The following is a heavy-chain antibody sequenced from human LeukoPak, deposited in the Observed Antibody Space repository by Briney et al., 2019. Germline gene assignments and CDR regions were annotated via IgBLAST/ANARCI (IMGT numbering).Heavy chain of an antibody. J-gene: IGHJ4*02. D-gene: IGHD3-10*01. V-gene: IGHV3-53*01. CDR3: ARVTLIRGPPPV. Sequence: GGSLRLSCAASGFTVSSNYMSWVRQAPGKGLEWVSAIYSGGTYYAYADSVKGRFTISRDTSKNTLYLQMNSLRVEDTAVYYCARVTLIRGPPPVWGRGTLVTVSS. CDR2: IYSGGTY. CDR1: GFTVSSNY.